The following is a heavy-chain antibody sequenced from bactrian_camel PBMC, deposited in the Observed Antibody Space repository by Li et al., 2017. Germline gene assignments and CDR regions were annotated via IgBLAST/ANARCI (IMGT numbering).Heavy chain of an antibody. CDR3: AADNVNLQLARHYSY. J-gene: IGHJ4*01. V-gene: IGHV3S53*01. D-gene: IGHD7*01. CDR2: IDTAGAP. CDR1: GYSVSTGY. Sequence: HVQLVESGGGSVQPGGSLRLSCAASGYSVSTGYMAWFRQAPGKEREGVAAIDTAGAPTYTYAVAGRFTISKDNVKNTLYLQMNDLKSEDTAMYYCAADNVNLQLARHYSYWGQGTQVTVS.